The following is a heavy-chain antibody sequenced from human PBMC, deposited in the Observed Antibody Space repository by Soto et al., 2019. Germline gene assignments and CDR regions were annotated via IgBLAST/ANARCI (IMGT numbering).Heavy chain of an antibody. CDR3: ARDRAGAQYGLDV. J-gene: IGHJ6*02. V-gene: IGHV3-48*02. CDR1: GFTFSSYS. CDR2: ISSSSSTI. Sequence: EVQLVESGGGLVQPGGSLRLSCAASGFTFSSYSMNWVRQAPGKGLEWVSYISSSSSTIYYVDSVKGRFTISRDNAKNSLYLQMNNLRDEDTAVYYCARDRAGAQYGLDVWGQGTTVTVSS. D-gene: IGHD1-26*01.